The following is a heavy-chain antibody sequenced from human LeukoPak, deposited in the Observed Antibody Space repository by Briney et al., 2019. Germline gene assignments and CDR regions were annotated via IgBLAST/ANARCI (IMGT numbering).Heavy chain of an antibody. CDR2: VDPSVAAP. CDR3: AGSRLRFLQWDY. CDR1: ARAFTNSC. D-gene: IGHD3-3*01. V-gene: IGHV1-46*01. J-gene: IGHJ4*02. Sequence: ASVKISCTACARAFTNSCLHCVRQTPRHGLQYLGIVDPSVAAPTYAQRFQGRVTMTRDTSTRTIYMELRSLQPEDTAVYYCAGSRLRFLQWDYWGQGSVVTVSS.